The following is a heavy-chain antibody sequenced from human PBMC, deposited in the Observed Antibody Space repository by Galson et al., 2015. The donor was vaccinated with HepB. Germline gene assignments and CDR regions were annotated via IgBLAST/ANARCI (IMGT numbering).Heavy chain of an antibody. D-gene: IGHD1-14*01. Sequence: SPRLSCAASGRTFSNHPMHWVRQAPGKGLEWVALISYDGSNKYYADSVKGRFTISRDNSKKTLYLQMSGLRADDTAVYFCTTGSAAGRDYWGQGTLVIVSS. CDR1: GRTFSNHP. J-gene: IGHJ4*02. CDR3: TTGSAAGRDY. V-gene: IGHV3-30*14. CDR2: ISYDGSNK.